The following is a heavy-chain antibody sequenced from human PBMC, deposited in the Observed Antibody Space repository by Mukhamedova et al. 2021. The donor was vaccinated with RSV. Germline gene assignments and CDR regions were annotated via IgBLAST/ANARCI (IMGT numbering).Heavy chain of an antibody. Sequence: DGSTKHYVDSVKGRFTISRDNAKNSLYLQMNNLRGEDMALYYCARALGGRGYYSGYWGQGSLVTVSS. CDR2: DGSTK. CDR3: ARALGGRGYYSGY. D-gene: IGHD3-22*01. J-gene: IGHJ4*02. V-gene: IGHV3-7*01.